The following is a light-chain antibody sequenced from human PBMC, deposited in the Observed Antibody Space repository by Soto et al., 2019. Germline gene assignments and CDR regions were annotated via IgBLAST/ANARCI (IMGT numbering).Light chain of an antibody. CDR3: QQRHMWPIR. Sequence: EVVLTHSPFTLSLSPGERATLSCRASQSFRGLLAWYQQKPGQAPRLLIYDAYNRATGIPPRFSGSGSGTDFTLTISSLEPEDSAVYYCQQRHMWPIRFGQGTRLEIK. CDR1: QSFRGL. V-gene: IGKV3-11*01. CDR2: DAY. J-gene: IGKJ5*01.